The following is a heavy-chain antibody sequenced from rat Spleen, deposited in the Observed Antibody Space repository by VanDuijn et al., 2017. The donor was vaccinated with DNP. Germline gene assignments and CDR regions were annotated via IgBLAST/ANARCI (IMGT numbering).Heavy chain of an antibody. D-gene: IGHD1-7*01. Sequence: EVKLVESGGGLVQPGRSLKLSCAASGFNFNDYWMGWVRQAPGKGLEWIGEINKDSSRINYNPSLKDKFTVSRDNAQNTLYLQMSKLGSEDTGIYYGAREDKWVDAWGQGASVTVSS. V-gene: IGHV4-2*01. CDR1: GFNFNDYW. CDR2: INKDSSRI. J-gene: IGHJ4*01. CDR3: AREDKWVDA.